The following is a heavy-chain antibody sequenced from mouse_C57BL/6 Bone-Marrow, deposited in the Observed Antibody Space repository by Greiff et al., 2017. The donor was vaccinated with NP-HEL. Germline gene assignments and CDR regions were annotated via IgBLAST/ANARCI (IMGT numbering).Heavy chain of an antibody. J-gene: IGHJ4*01. CDR1: GYTFTDYE. V-gene: IGHV1-15*01. Sequence: QVQLQQSGAELVRPGASVTLSCKASGYTFTDYEMHWVKQTPVHGLEWIGAIDPETGGTAYNQKFKGKAILTADKSSSTAYMELRSLTSEDSAVYYCTRWELREAMDYWGQGTSVTVSS. CDR2: IDPETGGT. CDR3: TRWELREAMDY. D-gene: IGHD2-1*01.